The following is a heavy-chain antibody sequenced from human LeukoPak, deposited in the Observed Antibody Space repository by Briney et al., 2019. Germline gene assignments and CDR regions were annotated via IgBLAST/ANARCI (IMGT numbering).Heavy chain of an antibody. CDR2: IYYSGST. Sequence: SETLSLTCTVSGGSISSYYWSWIRQPPGKGLEWIGYIYYSGSTNYNPSLKSRVTISVDTSKNQSSLKLSSVTAADTAVYYCARDEEGTLDYWGQGTLVTVSS. J-gene: IGHJ4*02. CDR1: GGSISSYY. CDR3: ARDEEGTLDY. D-gene: IGHD3-10*01. V-gene: IGHV4-59*01.